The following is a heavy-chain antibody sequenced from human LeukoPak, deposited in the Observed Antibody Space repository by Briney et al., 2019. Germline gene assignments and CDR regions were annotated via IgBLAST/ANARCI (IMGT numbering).Heavy chain of an antibody. CDR1: GFTVSSNY. J-gene: IGHJ4*02. Sequence: GGSLRLSCAASGFTVSSNYMSWVRQAPGKGLEWASVIYSGGSTYYADSVKGRFTISRDNSKNTLYLQMNSLRAEDTAVYYCARDPGSAGTPDYWGQGTLVTVSS. CDR2: IYSGGST. D-gene: IGHD6-13*01. CDR3: ARDPGSAGTPDY. V-gene: IGHV3-66*01.